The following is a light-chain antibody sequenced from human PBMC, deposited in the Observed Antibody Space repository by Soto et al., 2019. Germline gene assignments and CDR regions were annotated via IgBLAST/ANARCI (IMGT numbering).Light chain of an antibody. CDR1: QSLYTN. CDR2: GAS. J-gene: IGKJ5*01. CDR3: QQYNKWPIT. V-gene: IGKV3-15*01. Sequence: EIVLTQSPATQSVSPGERVTFSCSASQSLYTNLAWYQQKPGQAPRVLIYGASTRATGIPARFTGIGSGTEFTLTISSLQSEDFAVYYCQQYNKWPITFGQGTRLEIK.